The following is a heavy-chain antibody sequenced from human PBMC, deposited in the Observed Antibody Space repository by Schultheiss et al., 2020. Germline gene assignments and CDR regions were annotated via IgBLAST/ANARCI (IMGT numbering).Heavy chain of an antibody. CDR3: ARDQYQWLVTYGMDV. D-gene: IGHD6-19*01. Sequence: GGSLRLSCAASGFTFSNYGMHWVRQAPGKGLEWVSAISGSGGSTYYADSVKGRFTISRDNSKNTLYLQMNSLRAEDTAVYYCARDQYQWLVTYGMDVWGQGTTVTVSS. CDR2: ISGSGGST. J-gene: IGHJ6*02. CDR1: GFTFSNYG. V-gene: IGHV3-23*01.